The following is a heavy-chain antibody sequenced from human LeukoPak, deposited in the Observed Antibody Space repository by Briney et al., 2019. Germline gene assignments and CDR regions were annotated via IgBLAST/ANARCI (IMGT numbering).Heavy chain of an antibody. J-gene: IGHJ4*02. CDR1: GGSFSSYY. V-gene: IGHV4-34*01. CDR3: ARFPRYCSGGSCYSGFGY. Sequence: SETLSLTCAVYGGSFSSYYWSWIRQPPGKGLEWIGEINHSGSTNYNPSLKSRVTISVDTSKNQFSLKLSSVTAADTAVYYCARFPRYCSGGSCYSGFGYWGQGTLVTVSS. D-gene: IGHD2-15*01. CDR2: INHSGST.